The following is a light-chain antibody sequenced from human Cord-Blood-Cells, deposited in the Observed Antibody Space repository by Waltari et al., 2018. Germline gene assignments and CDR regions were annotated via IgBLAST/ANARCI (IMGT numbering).Light chain of an antibody. CDR2: DVS. J-gene: IGLJ3*02. Sequence: QSALTQPASVSGSPGQSITISCNGTSSDVGGYNYVSWYQQHPGKAPKLMIYDVSNRPSGVSNRFSGSKSGNTASLTISGLQAEDEADYYCSSYTSSSTRRVFGGGTKLTVL. CDR3: SSYTSSSTRRV. CDR1: SSDVGGYNY. V-gene: IGLV2-14*01.